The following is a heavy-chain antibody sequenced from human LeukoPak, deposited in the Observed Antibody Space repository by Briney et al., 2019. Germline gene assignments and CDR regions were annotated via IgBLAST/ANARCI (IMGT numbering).Heavy chain of an antibody. CDR3: AKGLINDWSALDY. D-gene: IGHD3-9*01. Sequence: TGGSLRLSCAASGFTFSSYAMTWVSQAPGKGLEWVSAISGSGGTTYYADSVRGRFTLSRDNSKNTLYLQMNSLRAEDTALYYCAKGLINDWSALDYWGQGTLVTVSS. CDR1: GFTFSSYA. V-gene: IGHV3-23*01. J-gene: IGHJ4*02. CDR2: ISGSGGTT.